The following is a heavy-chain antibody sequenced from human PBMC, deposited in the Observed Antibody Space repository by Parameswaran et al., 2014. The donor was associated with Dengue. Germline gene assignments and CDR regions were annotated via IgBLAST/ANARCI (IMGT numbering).Heavy chain of an antibody. Sequence: WIRQPPGNGLEWVSSISSSSSYIYYADSVKGRFTISRDNAKNSLYLQMNSLRAEDTAVYYCARELLLWFGELSARYYYYYGMDVWGQGTTVTVSS. J-gene: IGHJ6*02. CDR3: ARELLLWFGELSARYYYYYGMDV. V-gene: IGHV3-21*01. D-gene: IGHD3-10*01. CDR2: ISSSSSYI.